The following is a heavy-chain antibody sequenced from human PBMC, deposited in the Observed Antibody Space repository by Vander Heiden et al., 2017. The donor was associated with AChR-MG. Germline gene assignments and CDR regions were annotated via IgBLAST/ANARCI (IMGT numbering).Heavy chain of an antibody. J-gene: IGHJ6*04. CDR2: ISESSDYI. CDR3: AREAGSIGLYYTDV. CDR1: GFTFKTFS. D-gene: IGHD3-3*01. V-gene: IGHV3-21*02. Sequence: EVELVESGGGLVKPGGSLRLSCAASGFTFKTFSMNWVRQAPGKGLEWVSSISESSDYIYYADSVVGRFTISRDNAKNSLYLQMNSLRGEDTAVYYCAREAGSIGLYYTDVWGKGTTVTVSS.